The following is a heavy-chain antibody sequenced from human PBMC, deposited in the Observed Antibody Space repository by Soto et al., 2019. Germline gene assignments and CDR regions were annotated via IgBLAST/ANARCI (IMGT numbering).Heavy chain of an antibody. D-gene: IGHD3-22*01. CDR1: GFIFSNYD. J-gene: IGHJ4*02. CDR2: IASSGTGM. V-gene: IGHV3-48*02. CDR3: ARDHSRDYYAKGRFYF. Sequence: DVQLVESGGGLVQPGGSLRLSCTASGFIFSNYDMNWVRQAPGKGLEWVSYIASSGTGMYYADSVKGRFTISRDNAKNSLYLQMNSLRDEDTAVYYCARDHSRDYYAKGRFYFWGQGILVTVSS.